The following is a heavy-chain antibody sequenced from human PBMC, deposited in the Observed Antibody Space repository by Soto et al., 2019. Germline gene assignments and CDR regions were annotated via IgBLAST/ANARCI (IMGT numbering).Heavy chain of an antibody. D-gene: IGHD3-10*01. J-gene: IGHJ4*02. CDR3: AKDGIPYGSGSYSDY. CDR1: GFTFSSYA. CDR2: ISSSGGST. Sequence: EVQLLESGGGLVQPGGSLRLSCAASGFTFSSYAMSWVRQAPGKGLEWVSAISSSGGSTYYADSVKGRFTISRDNSKNTLYLQMNSLRAEDTAVYYCAKDGIPYGSGSYSDYWGQGTLVTVSS. V-gene: IGHV3-23*01.